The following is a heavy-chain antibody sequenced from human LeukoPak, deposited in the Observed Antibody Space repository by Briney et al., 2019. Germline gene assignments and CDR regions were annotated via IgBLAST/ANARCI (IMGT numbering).Heavy chain of an antibody. CDR3: ARDGGLNTNFGY. V-gene: IGHV3-7*01. CDR2: TKPDGSAE. J-gene: IGHJ4*02. D-gene: IGHD2-15*01. CDR1: GFTVSSNY. Sequence: GGSLRLSCAASGFTVSSNYMSWVRQAPGKGLEWVANTKPDGSAEYYADSVRGRFTTSRDNANNFLYLQMNRLRAEDTAVYYCARDGGLNTNFGYWGQGTLVTVSS.